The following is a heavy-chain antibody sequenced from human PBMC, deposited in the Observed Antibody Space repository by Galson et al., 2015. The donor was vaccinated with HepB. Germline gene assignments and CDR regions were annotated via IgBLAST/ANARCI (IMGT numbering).Heavy chain of an antibody. D-gene: IGHD6-19*01. Sequence: SLRLSCAASGFTFGDYAMSWVRQAPGKGLEWVGFIRSKAYGGTTEYAASVKGRFTISRDDSKSIAYLQMNSLKTEDTAVYYCTRVGYSSGWYKWGDYWGQGTLVTVSS. CDR1: GFTFGDYA. CDR2: IRSKAYGGTT. CDR3: TRVGYSSGWYKWGDY. J-gene: IGHJ4*02. V-gene: IGHV3-49*04.